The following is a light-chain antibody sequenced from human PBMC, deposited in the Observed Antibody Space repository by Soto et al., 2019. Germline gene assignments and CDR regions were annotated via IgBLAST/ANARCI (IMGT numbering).Light chain of an antibody. CDR1: SSDVGGYNY. J-gene: IGLJ3*02. Sequence: QSALTQPASVSGSPRQSITISCTGTSSDVGGYNYVSWYQQYPGEAPKLIIYEVTNRPSGVSNRFSGSKSGNTASLTISGLQAEDEADYYCSSYMPSITDWVFGGGTKVTVL. CDR3: SSYMPSITDWV. V-gene: IGLV2-14*01. CDR2: EVT.